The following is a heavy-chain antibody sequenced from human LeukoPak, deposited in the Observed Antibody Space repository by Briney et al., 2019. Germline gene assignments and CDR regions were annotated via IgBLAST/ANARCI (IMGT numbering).Heavy chain of an antibody. D-gene: IGHD1/OR15-1a*01. CDR3: ARDEQEDYYYYYGMDV. CDR1: GLTFSSYE. J-gene: IGHJ6*02. Sequence: GGSLRLSCAASGLTFSSYEMNWVRQAPGKGLEWVSYISSSGSTIYYADSVKGRFTISRDNAKNSLYLQMNSLRAEDTAVYYCARDEQEDYYYYYGMDVWGQATTVTVSS. CDR2: ISSSGSTI. V-gene: IGHV3-48*03.